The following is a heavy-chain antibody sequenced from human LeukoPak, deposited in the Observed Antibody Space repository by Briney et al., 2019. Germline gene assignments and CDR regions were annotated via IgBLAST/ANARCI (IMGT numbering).Heavy chain of an antibody. CDR2: ISGSGGSP. Sequence: GGSLRLSCVPSRFTFTIYAMSWGRPAPQKRLECGSHISGSGGSPYSADSGRGRFTTPQDNSKTPLYLKMKTLRAKDTAVYTCSKADYYDSSGYPPFDCW. D-gene: IGHD3-22*01. CDR1: RFTFTIYA. CDR3: SKADYYDSSGYPPFDC. V-gene: IGHV3-23*01. J-gene: IGHJ4*01.